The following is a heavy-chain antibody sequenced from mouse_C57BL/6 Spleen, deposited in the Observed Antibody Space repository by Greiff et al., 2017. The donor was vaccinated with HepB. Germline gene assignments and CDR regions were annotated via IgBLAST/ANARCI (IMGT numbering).Heavy chain of an antibody. CDR1: GFTFTDYY. J-gene: IGHJ4*01. V-gene: IGHV7-3*01. D-gene: IGHD3-2*02. CDR3: ASSTAQATYYAMDY. CDR2: IRNKANGYTT. Sequence: EVMLVESGGGLVQPGGSLSLSCAASGFTFTDYYMSWVRQPPGKALEWLGFIRNKANGYTTEYSASVKGRFTISRDKSQSILYLQMNALRAEDSATYYSASSTAQATYYAMDYWGQGTSVTVSS.